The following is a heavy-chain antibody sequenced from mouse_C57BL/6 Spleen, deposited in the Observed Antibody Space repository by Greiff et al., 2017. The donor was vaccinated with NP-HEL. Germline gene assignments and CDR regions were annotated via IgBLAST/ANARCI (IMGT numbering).Heavy chain of an antibody. J-gene: IGHJ4*01. CDR3: ARHYGSSYDYAMDY. CDR2: ISNGGGST. D-gene: IGHD1-1*01. Sequence: EVMLVESGGGLVQPGGSLKLSCAASGFTFSDYYMYWVRQTPEKRLEWVAYISNGGGSTYYPDTVKGRFTISRDNAKNTLYLQMSRLKSEDTAMYYCARHYGSSYDYAMDYWGQGTSVTVSS. V-gene: IGHV5-12*01. CDR1: GFTFSDYY.